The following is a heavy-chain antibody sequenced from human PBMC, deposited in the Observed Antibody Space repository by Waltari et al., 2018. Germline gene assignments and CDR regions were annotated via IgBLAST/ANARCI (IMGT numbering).Heavy chain of an antibody. CDR2: IYYSGST. Sequence: QVQLQESGPGLVKPSETLSLTCTVSGGSISSPYWSWIRPPPGKGLEWIGYIYYSGSTNYNPSLKSRVTISVDTSKNQFSLKLSSVTAADTAVYYCARGRPEWRAIAAAGTEFDYWGQGTLVTVSS. CDR1: GGSISSPY. D-gene: IGHD6-13*01. V-gene: IGHV4-59*11. CDR3: ARGRPEWRAIAAAGTEFDY. J-gene: IGHJ4*02.